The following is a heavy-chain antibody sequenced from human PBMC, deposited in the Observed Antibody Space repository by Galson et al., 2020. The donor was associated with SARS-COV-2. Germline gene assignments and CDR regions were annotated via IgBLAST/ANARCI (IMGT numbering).Heavy chain of an antibody. J-gene: IGHJ2*01. CDR1: GDSLSSGAYY. CDR3: ARLFGLGYYYDSRSYWYFDL. CDR2: ISYSGST. V-gene: IGHV4-31*03. Sequence: SETLSLTCSVSGDSLSSGAYYWTWIRQHPGKGLEWIGHISYSGSTYYSPSLKSRVTISADTSTNHFSLELSSVTAADTAVYYCARLFGLGYYYDSRSYWYFDLWGRGTLVTVSS. D-gene: IGHD3-22*01.